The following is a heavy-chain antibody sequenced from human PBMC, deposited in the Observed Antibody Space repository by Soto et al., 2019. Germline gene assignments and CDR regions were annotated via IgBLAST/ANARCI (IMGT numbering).Heavy chain of an antibody. CDR1: GGSISSXX. CDR3: AREGSYDFWSGSSPKQKXXYYGMDV. J-gene: IGHJ6*02. D-gene: IGHD3-3*01. Sequence: SETLSLTCAVSGGSISSXXXXWIRQPAGKGLEWTGRIYTSGSTNYNPSLKSRVTMSVDTSKNQFSLKLSSVTAADTAVYYCAREGSYDFWSGSSPKQKXXYYGMDVWGQGTTVTVSS. CDR2: IYTSGST. V-gene: IGHV4-4*07.